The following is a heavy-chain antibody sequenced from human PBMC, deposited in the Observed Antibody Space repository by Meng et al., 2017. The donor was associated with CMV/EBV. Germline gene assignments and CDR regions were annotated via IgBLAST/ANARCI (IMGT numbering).Heavy chain of an antibody. V-gene: IGHV1-8*01. Sequence: ASVKVSCKASGYTFTSYDINWVRQATGPGLEWMGWMNPNSGNTGYAQKFQGRVTMTRNTSISTAYMELSSLRSEDTAVYYCARGPRAAALGRGWGQGTLVTVSS. J-gene: IGHJ4*02. CDR1: GYTFTSYD. D-gene: IGHD6-13*01. CDR3: ARGPRAAALGRG. CDR2: MNPNSGNT.